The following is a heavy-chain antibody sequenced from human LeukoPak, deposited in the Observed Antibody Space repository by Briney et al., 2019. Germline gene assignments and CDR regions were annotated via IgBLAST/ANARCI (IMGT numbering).Heavy chain of an antibody. CDR3: ARDAPTGY. Sequence: RPSETLSLTCTVSGGSISSSSYYWGWIRQPPGKGLEWIGSIYYSGSTYYNPSLKSRVTISVDTSKNQFSLKLSSVTAADTAVYYCARDAPTGYWGQGTLVTVSS. CDR1: GGSISSSSYY. D-gene: IGHD1-14*01. V-gene: IGHV4-39*07. CDR2: IYYSGST. J-gene: IGHJ4*02.